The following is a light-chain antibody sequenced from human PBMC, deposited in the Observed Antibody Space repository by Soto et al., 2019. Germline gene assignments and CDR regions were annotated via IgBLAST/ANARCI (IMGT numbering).Light chain of an antibody. CDR3: HHYGTSPTWT. Sequence: DIVLTQSPGTLSLSPGERATLSCRASQSVSSSYLAWYQQKPGQAPRLLIYGASSRATGIPDRFSGGGSGTDFTLTISRREPEDFVVYYCHHYGTSPTWTFGQGTKVEIK. CDR1: QSVSSSY. CDR2: GAS. V-gene: IGKV3-20*01. J-gene: IGKJ1*01.